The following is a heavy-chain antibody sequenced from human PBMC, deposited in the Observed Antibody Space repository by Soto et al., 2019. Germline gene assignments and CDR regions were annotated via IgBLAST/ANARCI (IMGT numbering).Heavy chain of an antibody. Sequence: PGESLKISCKGSGYSFTSYWIGWVRQMPGKGLEWMGIIYPGDSDTRYSPSFQGQVTISADKSISTAYLQWSSLKASDTAMYYCARHAQVVPAAIGPYYYGMDVWGQGTTVTVS. D-gene: IGHD2-2*02. CDR1: GYSFTSYW. J-gene: IGHJ6*02. V-gene: IGHV5-51*01. CDR3: ARHAQVVPAAIGPYYYGMDV. CDR2: IYPGDSDT.